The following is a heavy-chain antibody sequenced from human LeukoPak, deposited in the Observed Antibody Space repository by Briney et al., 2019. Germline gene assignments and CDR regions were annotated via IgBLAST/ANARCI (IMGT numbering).Heavy chain of an antibody. V-gene: IGHV3-23*01. CDR3: AKGPANRWFNWFDP. Sequence: VGSLRLSCAASGFTLSTYAMSWVRQTPGKGLEWVAATSSSDAGTYHADSVRGRYTISRDNSKNTLYLQMNSLRAEDAAVYYCAKGPANRWFNWFDPWGQGTLVTVSS. D-gene: IGHD3-10*01. CDR1: GFTLSTYA. J-gene: IGHJ5*02. CDR2: TSSSDAGT.